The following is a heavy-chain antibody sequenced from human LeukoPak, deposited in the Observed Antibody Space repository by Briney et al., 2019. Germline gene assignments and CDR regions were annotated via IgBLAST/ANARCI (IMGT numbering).Heavy chain of an antibody. D-gene: IGHD3-22*01. J-gene: IGHJ4*02. CDR2: ISSSSSYI. Sequence: GGSLRLSCAASGFTFSSYSMNWVRQAPGKGLEWVSSISSSSSYIYYADSVKGRFTISRGNAKNSLYLQMNSLRAEDTAMYYCARGYDSSGYGYWGQGTLVTVSS. V-gene: IGHV3-21*01. CDR3: ARGYDSSGYGY. CDR1: GFTFSSYS.